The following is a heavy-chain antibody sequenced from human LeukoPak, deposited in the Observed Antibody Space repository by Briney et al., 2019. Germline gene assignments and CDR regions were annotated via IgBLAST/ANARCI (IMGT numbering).Heavy chain of an antibody. CDR1: GFTFSSYS. CDR3: ARVSWSGGGYNWFDP. Sequence: GGSLRLSCAASGFTFSSYSMNWVRQAPGKGLEWVSSISSSSSYIYYANSVKGRFTISRDNAKNSLYLQMNSLRAEDTAVYYCARVSWSGGGYNWFDPWGQGTLVTVSS. V-gene: IGHV3-21*01. J-gene: IGHJ5*02. D-gene: IGHD2-15*01. CDR2: ISSSSSYI.